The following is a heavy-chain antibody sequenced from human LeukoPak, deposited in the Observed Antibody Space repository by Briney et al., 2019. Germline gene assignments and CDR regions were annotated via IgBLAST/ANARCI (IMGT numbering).Heavy chain of an antibody. CDR3: AKQYYYDSSGYYRLGSAFDI. CDR1: GFTFSSYA. J-gene: IGHJ3*02. CDR2: ISGSGGST. V-gene: IGHV3-23*01. Sequence: GGSLRLSCAASGFTFSSYAMSWVRQAPGKGLEWVSAISGSGGSTYYADSVKGRFTTSRDNSKNTLYLQMNSLRAEDTAVYYCAKQYYYDSSGYYRLGSAFDIWGQGTMVTVSS. D-gene: IGHD3-22*01.